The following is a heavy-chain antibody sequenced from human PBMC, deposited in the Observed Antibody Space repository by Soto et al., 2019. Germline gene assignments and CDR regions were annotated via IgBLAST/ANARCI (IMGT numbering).Heavy chain of an antibody. CDR1: GYTFTSYG. Sequence: ASVKVSCKASGYTFTSYGISWVRQAPGQGLEWMGWISAYNGNTNYAQKLQGRVTMTTDTSTSTAYMELRSLRSDDTAVYYCARGSLELSKVGWYFDLWGRGTLVTVSS. V-gene: IGHV1-18*04. CDR2: ISAYNGNT. J-gene: IGHJ2*01. D-gene: IGHD1-7*01. CDR3: ARGSLELSKVGWYFDL.